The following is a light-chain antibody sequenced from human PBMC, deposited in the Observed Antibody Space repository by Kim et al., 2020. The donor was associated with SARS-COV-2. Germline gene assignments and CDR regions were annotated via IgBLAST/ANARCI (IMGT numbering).Light chain of an antibody. CDR3: QQYNCYSLT. J-gene: IGKJ4*01. CDR2: DAS. V-gene: IGKV1-5*01. Sequence: DIQMTQPPSTLSASVGDRVTITCRASQSISSWLAWYQQKPGKAPKLLIYDASSLESGVPSRFSGSGSGTEFTLTISSLQPDDFATYYCQQYNCYSLTFGGGTKVDIK. CDR1: QSISSW.